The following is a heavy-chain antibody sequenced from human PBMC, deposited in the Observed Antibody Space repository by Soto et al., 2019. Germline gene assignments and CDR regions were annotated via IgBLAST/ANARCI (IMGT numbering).Heavy chain of an antibody. CDR1: GGPISSDGYY. CDR2: IYYSGST. V-gene: IGHV4-31*03. J-gene: IGHJ6*02. Sequence: QVQLQESGPGLVKPSQTCSLTCTFSGGPISSDGYYWSWIRQHPGKGLGWLGYIYYSGSTYYNPPLKSRVTISVDTSKNQFSLKLSSVTAADTAVYYCARDLYYGDTLGYYGMDVWGQGTTVTVSS. CDR3: ARDLYYGDTLGYYGMDV. D-gene: IGHD4-17*01.